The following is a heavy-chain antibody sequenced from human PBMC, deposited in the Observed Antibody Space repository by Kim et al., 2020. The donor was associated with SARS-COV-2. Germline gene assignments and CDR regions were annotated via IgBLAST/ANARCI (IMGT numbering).Heavy chain of an antibody. CDR1: GFNFSSHV. CDR3: VKGGRRYNWNYSDY. J-gene: IGHJ4*02. D-gene: IGHD1-20*01. Sequence: GGSLRLSCSASGFNFSSHVMYWVRQAPGKGLEYVSATSSTGDTTYYAGSVKGRFTSSRDNSKNTLFLQMSSLRPEDTAVFHCVKGGRRYNWNYSDYWGQGTLVTVSS. CDR2: TSSTGDTT. V-gene: IGHV3-64D*06.